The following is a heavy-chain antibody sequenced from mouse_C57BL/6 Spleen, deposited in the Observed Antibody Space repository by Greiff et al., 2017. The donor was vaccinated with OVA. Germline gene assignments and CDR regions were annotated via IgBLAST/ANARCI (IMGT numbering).Heavy chain of an antibody. Sequence: EVQGVESGGGLVKPGGSLKLSCAASGFTFSSYAMSWVRQTPEKRLEWVATISDGGSYTYYPDNVKGRFTISRDNAKNNLYLQMSHLKSEDTAMYYCARDQYFDYWGQGTTLTVSS. CDR2: ISDGGSYT. V-gene: IGHV5-4*01. J-gene: IGHJ2*01. CDR1: GFTFSSYA. D-gene: IGHD2-10*02. CDR3: ARDQYFDY.